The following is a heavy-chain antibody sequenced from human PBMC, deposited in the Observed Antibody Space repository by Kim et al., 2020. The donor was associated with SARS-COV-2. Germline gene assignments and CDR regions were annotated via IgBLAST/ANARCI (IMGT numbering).Heavy chain of an antibody. CDR2: INVGYGDT. CDR1: GYTFTSYA. V-gene: IGHV1-3*01. CDR3: ARVSYYYDSRGLKEYYFDY. J-gene: IGHJ4*02. Sequence: ASVKVSCKASGYTFTSYAIHWVRQAPGQRLEWMGWINVGYGDTKYSQRFQGRVTITRDTSASTAYMELSSLRSEDTAVYYCARVSYYYDSRGLKEYYFDYWGQGTLVTVSS. D-gene: IGHD3-22*01.